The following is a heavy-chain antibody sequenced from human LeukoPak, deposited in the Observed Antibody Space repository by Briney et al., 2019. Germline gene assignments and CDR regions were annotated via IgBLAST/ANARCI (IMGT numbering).Heavy chain of an antibody. CDR1: GYSFTSYW. J-gene: IGHJ4*02. D-gene: IGHD5-12*01. V-gene: IGHV5-51*01. Sequence: GASLKISSKASGYSFTSYWIGWVRQMPGKGLEWMGIIYPYDSDTRYSPSFQGQVTISADKSISTAYLQWSNLKASDTAMYYCARHIGYSAWNPDYWGQGTLVTVSS. CDR2: IYPYDSDT. CDR3: ARHIGYSAWNPDY.